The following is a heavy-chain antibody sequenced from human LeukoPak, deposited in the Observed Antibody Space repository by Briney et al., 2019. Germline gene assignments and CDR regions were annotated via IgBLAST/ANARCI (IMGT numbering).Heavy chain of an antibody. CDR2: INPNSGGT. Sequence: SVNPSCKASGYTFTGYYMHWVRHAPGQGLEWIGWINPNSGGTNYAQNFQGRATMTRDTSISTAYLQWSRLKASDPAMYYCARHAYYYDTSSYLRTEYYYYYMDVWGKGTTVTVSS. V-gene: IGHV1-2*02. CDR3: ARHAYYYDTSSYLRTEYYYYYMDV. J-gene: IGHJ6*03. CDR1: GYTFTGYY. D-gene: IGHD3-22*01.